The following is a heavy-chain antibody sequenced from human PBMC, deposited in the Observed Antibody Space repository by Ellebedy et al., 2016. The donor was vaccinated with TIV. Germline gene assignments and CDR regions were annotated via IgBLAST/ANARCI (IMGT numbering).Heavy chain of an antibody. CDR2: INAGNGHT. CDR1: GYTFTSHI. V-gene: IGHV1-3*01. CDR3: ARDPEGAYYYGSAKFDY. Sequence: ASVKVSCXASGYTFTSHIIHWVRQAPGQRLEWLGWINAGNGHTKYSQKFQGGVTITRDTSASTVYVEMSSLRSEDTAVFYCARDPEGAYYYGSAKFDYWGQGTLVTVSS. J-gene: IGHJ4*02. D-gene: IGHD3-10*01.